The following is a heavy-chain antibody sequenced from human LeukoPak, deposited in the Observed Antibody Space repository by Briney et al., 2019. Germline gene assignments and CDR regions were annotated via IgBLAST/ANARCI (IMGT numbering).Heavy chain of an antibody. CDR3: ARYCSSTSCHEWFDP. CDR1: GGSFSDCY. Sequence: SETLSLTCAVYGGSFSDCYWSWIRQPPGKGLEWIGEINHRGNSNYNPSLKSRVTVSVDTSKNQFSLKLSSVTAADTAVYYCARYCSSTSCHEWFDPWGQGTLVTVSS. V-gene: IGHV4-34*01. CDR2: INHRGNS. J-gene: IGHJ5*02. D-gene: IGHD2-2*01.